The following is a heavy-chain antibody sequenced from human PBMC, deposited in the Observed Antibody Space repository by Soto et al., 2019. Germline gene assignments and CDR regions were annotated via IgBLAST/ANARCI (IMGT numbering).Heavy chain of an antibody. D-gene: IGHD5-12*01. CDR3: ASSGYSGYVYRWFDP. CDR2: IYYSGST. J-gene: IGHJ5*02. CDR1: GGSISSYY. Sequence: SETLSLTCTGSGGSISSYYWSWIRQPPGKGLEWIGHIYYSGSTNYNPSLKSRVTISIDTSKNQFSLRLSSVTAADTAVYYCASSGYSGYVYRWFDPWGRGTLVTVSS. V-gene: IGHV4-59*01.